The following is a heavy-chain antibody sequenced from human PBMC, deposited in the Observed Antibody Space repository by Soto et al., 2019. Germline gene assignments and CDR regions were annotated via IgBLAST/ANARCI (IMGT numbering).Heavy chain of an antibody. Sequence: GGSLRLSCAASGFTFSSYAMSWVRQAPGKGLEWVSAISGSGGSTYYADSVKGRFTISRDNSKNTLYLQMNSLRAEDTAVYYCAKSGSYCSGGSCYPYFDYWGQGTLVTVSS. J-gene: IGHJ4*02. CDR1: GFTFSSYA. CDR3: AKSGSYCSGGSCYPYFDY. CDR2: ISGSGGST. D-gene: IGHD2-15*01. V-gene: IGHV3-23*01.